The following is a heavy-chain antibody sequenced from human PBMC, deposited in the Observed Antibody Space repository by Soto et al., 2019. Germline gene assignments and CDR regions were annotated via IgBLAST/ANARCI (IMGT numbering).Heavy chain of an antibody. CDR2: VSHAGRNT. CDR3: AKGGRQWLVTSDFNY. J-gene: IGHJ4*02. Sequence: VQLVESGGGVVQPGRSLRLSCAASGFTFSDYAMHWVRQAPGKGLEWVAVVSHAGRNTHYADSVKGRFTISRDSSKNTGSLEMTSLRAENTAVYYCAKGGRQWLVTSDFNYWGQGSLVTVSS. V-gene: IGHV3-30*18. CDR1: GFTFSDYA. D-gene: IGHD6-19*01.